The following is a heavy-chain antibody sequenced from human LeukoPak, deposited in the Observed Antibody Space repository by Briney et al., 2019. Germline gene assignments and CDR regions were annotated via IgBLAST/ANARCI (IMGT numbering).Heavy chain of an antibody. V-gene: IGHV4-38-2*01. D-gene: IGHD1-7*01. CDR1: GYSISSGYY. J-gene: IGHJ4*02. Sequence: SETLSLTCAVSGYSISSGYYLDWIRQPPGKGLEWIGTISHSGGTYYNPSLRSRVTISVDTSKNQFSLKLSSVTAADTAVYYCARNYGGLDYFDSWGQGTLVTVSS. CDR3: ARNYGGLDYFDS. CDR2: ISHSGGT.